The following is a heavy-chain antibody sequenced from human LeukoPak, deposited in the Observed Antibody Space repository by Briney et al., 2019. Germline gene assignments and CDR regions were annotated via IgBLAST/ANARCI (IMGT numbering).Heavy chain of an antibody. CDR2: IYPGDSDT. CDR1: GYSFTSYW. J-gene: IGHJ4*02. CDR3: ARISGSLMVTAELYFDY. Sequence: KDGESLKISCKGSGYSFTSYWIGWVRQMPGKGLEWMGIIYPGDSDTRYSPSFQGQITISAAQSISTASLQWSSLKASDTAMYYCARISGSLMVTAELYFDYWGQGTLVTVSS. V-gene: IGHV5-51*01. D-gene: IGHD2-21*02.